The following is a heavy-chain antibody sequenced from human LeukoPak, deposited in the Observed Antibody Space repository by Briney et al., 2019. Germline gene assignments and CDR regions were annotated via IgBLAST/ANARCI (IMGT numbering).Heavy chain of an antibody. V-gene: IGHV3-74*01. CDR3: ARIMITFEGVIAPLNF. CDR1: GFTFSSYW. D-gene: IGHD3-16*02. J-gene: IGHJ4*02. Sequence: GGSLRLSCAASGFTFSSYWMHWVRQAPGKGLVWVSRINSNGSSTSYADSVKGRFTISRDNAKNTLYLQMNSLRAEDTAVYYCARIMITFEGVIAPLNFWGQGSLVTVSS. CDR2: INSNGSST.